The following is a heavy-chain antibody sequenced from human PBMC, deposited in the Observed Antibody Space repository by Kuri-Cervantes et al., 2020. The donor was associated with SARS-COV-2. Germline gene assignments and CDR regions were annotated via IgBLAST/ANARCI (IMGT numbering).Heavy chain of an antibody. CDR3: AVIQNSGSYSTRSSYFDY. CDR2: ISSSGSTI. J-gene: IGHJ4*02. CDR1: GFTFSSYE. V-gene: IGHV3-48*03. D-gene: IGHD1-26*01. Sequence: GESLKISCAASGFTFSSYEMNWVRQAPGKGLEWVSYISSSGSTIYYADSVKGRFTISRDNAKNSLYPQMNSLRAEDTAVYYCAVIQNSGSYSTRSSYFDYWGQGTLVTVSS.